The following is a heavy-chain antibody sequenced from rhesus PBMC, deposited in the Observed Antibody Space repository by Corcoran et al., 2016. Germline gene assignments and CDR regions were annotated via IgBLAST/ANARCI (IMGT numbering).Heavy chain of an antibody. CDR1: GYTFTYRY. D-gene: IGHD4-23*01. V-gene: IGHV1-69*01. CDR3: ASSAVTLRDNRFDV. J-gene: IGHJ5-1*01. Sequence: EMQLVQSEAEVKKPGASVKISCKASGYTFTYRYLPWLRQTPGQGLEWRGWITPYKGNTNYAQKYQDRATLTRDRAMSTAYMELSSLRSEDTAVYYCASSAVTLRDNRFDVWGPGVLVTVSS. CDR2: ITPYKGNT.